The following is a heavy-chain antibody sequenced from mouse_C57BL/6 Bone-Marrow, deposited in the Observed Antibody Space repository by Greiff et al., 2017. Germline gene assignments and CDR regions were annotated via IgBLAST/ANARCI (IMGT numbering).Heavy chain of an antibody. CDR2: INPNNGGT. V-gene: IGHV1-26*01. CDR1: GYTFTDYY. D-gene: IGHD3-2*02. J-gene: IGHJ2*01. Sequence: VQLQQSGPELVKPGASVKISCKASGYTFTDYYMNWVKQSHGKSLEWIGDINPNNGGTSYNQKFKGKATLTVDKSSSTAYMELRSLTSEDSAVYYCARRSQTAQVPLDYWGQGTTLTVSS. CDR3: ARRSQTAQVPLDY.